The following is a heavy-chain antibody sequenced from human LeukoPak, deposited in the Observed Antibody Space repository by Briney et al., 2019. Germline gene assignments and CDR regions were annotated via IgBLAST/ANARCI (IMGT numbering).Heavy chain of an antibody. Sequence: SETLSLTCTVSGGSISSYYWSWIRQPPGKGLEWIGYIYHSGSTNYNPSLKSRVTISVDTSKNQFSLKLSSVTAADTAVYCCARSYWEAFDIWGQGTMVTVSS. D-gene: IGHD1-26*01. CDR1: GGSISSYY. V-gene: IGHV4-59*01. CDR2: IYHSGST. J-gene: IGHJ3*02. CDR3: ARSYWEAFDI.